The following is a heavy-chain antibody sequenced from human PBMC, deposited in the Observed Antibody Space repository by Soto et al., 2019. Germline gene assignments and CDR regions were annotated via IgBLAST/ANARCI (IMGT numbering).Heavy chain of an antibody. Sequence: SETLSLTCAVSGGSISSGGYSWSWIRQPPGKGLEWIGYIYYSGSTYYNPSLKSRVTISIDTSKNQFSLKLSSVTAADTAVYYCARDSTVVIPFFVPPPLLGYFVYWGPGTLVTV. D-gene: IGHD4-17*01. J-gene: IGHJ4*02. CDR1: GGSISSGGYS. CDR3: ARDSTVVIPFFVPPPLLGYFVY. V-gene: IGHV4-31*11. CDR2: IYYSGST.